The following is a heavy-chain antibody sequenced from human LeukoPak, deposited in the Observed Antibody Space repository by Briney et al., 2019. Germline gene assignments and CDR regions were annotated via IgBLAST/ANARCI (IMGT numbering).Heavy chain of an antibody. CDR1: GYTFTGYY. V-gene: IGHV1-2*02. J-gene: IGHJ3*02. Sequence: ASVKVSCKASGYTFTGYYMHWVRQAPGQGLEWMGWINPNSGGTNYAQKFQGRVTMTRDTSISTAYMELSRLRSDDTAVYYCARDRRDTIFGVVRVPDAFDIWGQGTMVTVSS. CDR2: INPNSGGT. D-gene: IGHD3-3*01. CDR3: ARDRRDTIFGVVRVPDAFDI.